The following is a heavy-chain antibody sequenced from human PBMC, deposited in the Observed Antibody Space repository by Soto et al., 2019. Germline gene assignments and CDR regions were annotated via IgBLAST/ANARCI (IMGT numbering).Heavy chain of an antibody. CDR3: STRAYDTNGYYRFDP. V-gene: IGHV4-34*01. D-gene: IGHD3-22*01. CDR1: GGSFSGPS. CDR2: INHSGRV. J-gene: IGHJ5*01. Sequence: SEPLSLTCAVYGGSFSGPSWTWIRQSPGKGQEWIGDINHSGRVNYSPSLKSRVTISLDTSKNQFSLTLSAVTAADTAMYYCSTRAYDTNGYYRFDPWGQGTLVTVSS.